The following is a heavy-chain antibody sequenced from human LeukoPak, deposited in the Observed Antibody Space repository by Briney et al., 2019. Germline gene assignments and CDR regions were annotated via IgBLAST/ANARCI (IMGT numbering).Heavy chain of an antibody. Sequence: SETLSLTCIISGYTISSGYQWGWIRQPPGKGLEWIGNIYYSGSTYYNPSLKGRLTMSVDRSNNLFSLNLNSVTAADTAVYYCAREETWAEGHSVFDYWGQGTLVTVSS. CDR2: IYYSGST. D-gene: IGHD5-24*01. V-gene: IGHV4-38-2*02. J-gene: IGHJ4*02. CDR3: AREETWAEGHSVFDY. CDR1: GYTISSGYQ.